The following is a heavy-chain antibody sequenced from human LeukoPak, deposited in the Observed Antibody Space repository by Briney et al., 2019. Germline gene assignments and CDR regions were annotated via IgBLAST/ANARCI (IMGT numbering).Heavy chain of an antibody. CDR2: IHDSGNT. V-gene: IGHV4-4*07. J-gene: IGHJ4*02. Sequence: SETLSLTCTVSGGSISSDYWCWSRQPAAKGLEWIGRIHDSGNTNYNPSLKSRVTMSIDTSKNQFSLKLSSVTAADTAVYYWARDPNTALWGQGTLVTVSS. CDR1: GGSISSDY. CDR3: ARDPNTAL.